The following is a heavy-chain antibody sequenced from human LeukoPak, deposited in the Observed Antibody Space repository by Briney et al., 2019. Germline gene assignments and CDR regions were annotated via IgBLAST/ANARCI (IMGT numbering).Heavy chain of an antibody. Sequence: SETLSLTGTVSGGSISSYYWSWIRQPPGKGLEWIGYIYYSGSTNYNPCLKSRVTISVDTSKNQFSLKLSSVTAADTAVYYCARRTGSSWYFESYNWFDPWGQGTLVTVSS. CDR3: ARRTGSSWYFESYNWFDP. CDR1: GGSISSYY. CDR2: IYYSGST. J-gene: IGHJ5*02. V-gene: IGHV4-59*08. D-gene: IGHD6-13*01.